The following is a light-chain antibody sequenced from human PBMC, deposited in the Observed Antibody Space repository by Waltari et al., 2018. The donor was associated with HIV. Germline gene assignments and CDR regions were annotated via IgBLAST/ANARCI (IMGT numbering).Light chain of an antibody. J-gene: IGLJ3*02. Sequence: QAVVTQEPSLTVSPGGTVTLTCGSSTGAVTSHHYPYWFQQKPGQAPRTLIYDTSDQHSWTPARFSGSLLGGKAALTLSGAQPEDEAEYYCLLSYNGARNWVFGGGTKLTVL. V-gene: IGLV7-46*01. CDR3: LLSYNGARNWV. CDR1: TGAVTSHHY. CDR2: DTS.